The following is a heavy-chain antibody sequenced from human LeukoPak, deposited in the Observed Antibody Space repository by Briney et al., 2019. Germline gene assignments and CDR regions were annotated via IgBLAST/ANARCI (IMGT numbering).Heavy chain of an antibody. CDR3: ARPAPGFWSGKNYLDY. D-gene: IGHD3-3*01. Sequence: SETLSLTCTVSGGSISSGSYYWSWIRQPAGKGLEWIGRIYTSGSTNYNPSLKSRVTISVDTSKNQFSLKLSSVTAADTAVYYCARPAPGFWSGKNYLDYWGQGTLVTVSS. CDR2: IYTSGST. V-gene: IGHV4-61*02. J-gene: IGHJ4*02. CDR1: GGSISSGSYY.